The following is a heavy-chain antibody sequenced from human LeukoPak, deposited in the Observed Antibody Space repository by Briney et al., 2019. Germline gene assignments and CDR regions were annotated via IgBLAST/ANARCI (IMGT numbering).Heavy chain of an antibody. D-gene: IGHD3-22*01. CDR2: ISYDGSNK. CDR3: AKVLGDSSGYYPLDAFDI. V-gene: IGHV3-30*18. J-gene: IGHJ3*02. Sequence: GGSLRLSCAASGFTFSDYWIDWVRQAPGKGLEWVAVISYDGSNKYYADSVKGRFTISRDNSKNTLYLQMNSLRAEDTAVYYCAKVLGDSSGYYPLDAFDIWGQGTMVTVSS. CDR1: GFTFSDYW.